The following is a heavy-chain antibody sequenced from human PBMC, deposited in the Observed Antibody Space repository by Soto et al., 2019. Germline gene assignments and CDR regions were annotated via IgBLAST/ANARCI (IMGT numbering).Heavy chain of an antibody. CDR3: AANEVVTHAPPAY. D-gene: IGHD3-22*01. Sequence: SVKVSCKASGFTFTSSAMQWVRQARGQRLEWIGWIVVGSGNTNYAQKFQERVTITRDMSTSTAYMEPSSLRSEDTAVYYCAANEVVTHAPPAYWGQGSLVTVSS. CDR1: GFTFTSSA. J-gene: IGHJ4*02. V-gene: IGHV1-58*02. CDR2: IVVGSGNT.